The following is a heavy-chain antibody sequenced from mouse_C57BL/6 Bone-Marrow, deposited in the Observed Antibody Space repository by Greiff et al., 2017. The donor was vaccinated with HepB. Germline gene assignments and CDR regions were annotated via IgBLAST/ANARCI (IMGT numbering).Heavy chain of an antibody. Sequence: VQLQQPGAELVKPGASVKLSCKASGYTFTSYWMHWVKQRPGQGLEWIGMIHPNSGSTNYNEKFKSKATLTVDKSSSTAYMQLSSLTSEDSAVYYCARCDYDLYYAMDYWGQGTSVTVSS. J-gene: IGHJ4*01. D-gene: IGHD2-4*01. V-gene: IGHV1-64*01. CDR1: GYTFTSYW. CDR3: ARCDYDLYYAMDY. CDR2: IHPNSGST.